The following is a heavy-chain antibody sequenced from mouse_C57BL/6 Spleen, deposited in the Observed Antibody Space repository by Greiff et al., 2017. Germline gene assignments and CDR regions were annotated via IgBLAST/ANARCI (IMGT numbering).Heavy chain of an antibody. CDR2: IDPSDSET. Sequence: QVQLKQPGAELVRPGSSVKLSCKASGYTFTSYWMHWVKQRPIQGLEWIGNIDPSDSETHYNQKFKDKATLTVDKSSSTAYMQLSSLTSEDSAVYYCARGDGVENYWGQGTTLTVSS. CDR1: GYTFTSYW. D-gene: IGHD1-1*02. CDR3: ARGDGVENY. J-gene: IGHJ2*01. V-gene: IGHV1-52*01.